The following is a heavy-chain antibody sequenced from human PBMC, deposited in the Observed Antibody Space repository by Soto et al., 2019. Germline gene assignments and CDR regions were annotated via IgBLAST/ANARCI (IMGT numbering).Heavy chain of an antibody. CDR3: AFRSSYYYDSSGRQPDAFDI. D-gene: IGHD3-22*01. CDR2: IDPSGGST. J-gene: IGHJ3*02. Sequence: ASVKVSCKASGYNFTSYYMHWVRQAPGQGLEWMGIIDPSGGSTSYAQKFQGRVSMTRDTSTSTVYMDLSSLRSEDTAVYYCAFRSSYYYDSSGRQPDAFDIWGQGIMVTVSS. V-gene: IGHV1-46*01. CDR1: GYNFTSYY.